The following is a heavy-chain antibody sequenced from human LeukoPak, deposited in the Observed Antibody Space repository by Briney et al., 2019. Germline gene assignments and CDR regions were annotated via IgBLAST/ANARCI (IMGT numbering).Heavy chain of an antibody. CDR1: GYTFTGYY. V-gene: IGHV1-2*02. J-gene: IGHJ6*03. D-gene: IGHD2-2*01. CDR3: AREIVVVPAAILAGPYYYYMDV. Sequence: ASVKVSCKASGYTFTGYYMHWVRQAPGQGLEWMGWINPNSGGTNYAQKFQGRVTMTRDTSISTAYMELSRLRSDDTAVYYCAREIVVVPAAILAGPYYYYMDVRGKGTTVTVSS. CDR2: INPNSGGT.